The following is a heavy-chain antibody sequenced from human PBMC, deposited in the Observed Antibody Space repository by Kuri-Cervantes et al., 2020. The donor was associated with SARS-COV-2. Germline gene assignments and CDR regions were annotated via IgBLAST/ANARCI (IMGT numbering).Heavy chain of an antibody. CDR3: AKDIFIVVVPAATEYDAFDI. V-gene: IGHV3-23*01. D-gene: IGHD2-2*01. CDR1: GFTFSSYS. Sequence: GGSLRLSCAASGFTFSSYSMNWVRQAPGKGLEWVSAISGSGGSTYYADSVKGRFTISRDNSKSTLYLQMNSLRAEDTAVYYCAKDIFIVVVPAATEYDAFDIWGQGIMVTVSS. CDR2: ISGSGGST. J-gene: IGHJ3*02.